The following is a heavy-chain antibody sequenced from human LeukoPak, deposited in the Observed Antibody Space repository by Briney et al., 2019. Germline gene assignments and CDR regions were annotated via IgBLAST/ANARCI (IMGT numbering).Heavy chain of an antibody. CDR3: AKGGGWLIDY. CDR2: ISGNGGST. CDR1: GFTFSSHV. J-gene: IGHJ4*02. D-gene: IGHD6-19*01. V-gene: IGHV3-43*02. Sequence: GGSLRLSCAASGFTFSSHVMSWVRQTPGKGLEWVCHISGNGGSTYYADSVKGRFTISRDNSKKSLYLQMNRLRTEDTALYYCAKGGGWLIDYWGQGTLVTVSS.